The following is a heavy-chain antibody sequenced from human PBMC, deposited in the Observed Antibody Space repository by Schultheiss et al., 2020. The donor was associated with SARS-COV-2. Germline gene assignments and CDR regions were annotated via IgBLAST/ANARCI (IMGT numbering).Heavy chain of an antibody. CDR1: GFTFSAYA. CDR2: ISYDGGNK. CDR3: ARDVSPMAYSGYDS. V-gene: IGHV3-30*01. D-gene: IGHD5-12*01. J-gene: IGHJ4*02. Sequence: GGSLRLSCAASGFTFSAYAMHWVRQAPGKGLEWVAAISYDGGNKHYADSVKGRFSISRDNSKTTLNLQMNSLRPEDTAVYYCARDVSPMAYSGYDSWGQGTLVTVSS.